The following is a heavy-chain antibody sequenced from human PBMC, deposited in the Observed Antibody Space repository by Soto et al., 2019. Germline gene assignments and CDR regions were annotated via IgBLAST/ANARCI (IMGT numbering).Heavy chain of an antibody. CDR2: IKQDGSEK. D-gene: IGHD3-9*01. J-gene: IGHJ4*02. V-gene: IGHV3-7*01. CDR1: GFTFSSYW. Sequence: GGSLRLSCAASGFTFSSYWMSWVRQAPGKGLEWVANIKQDGSEKYYVDSVKGRFTISRDNAKNSLYLQMNSLRAEDTAVYYCARSSPWYDILTGYAFDYWGQGTLVTVSS. CDR3: ARSSPWYDILTGYAFDY.